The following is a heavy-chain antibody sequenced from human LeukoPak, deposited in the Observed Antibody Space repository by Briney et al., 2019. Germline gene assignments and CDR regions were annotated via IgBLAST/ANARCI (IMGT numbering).Heavy chain of an antibody. Sequence: ASVKVSCKASGYTFTGYYMHWVRQAPGQGLEWMGWINPNSGGTNYAQKFQGRVTMTRDTSISTAYMELSRLRSDDTAMYYCARVSIAAAGTGSFDYWGQGTLVTVSS. V-gene: IGHV1-2*02. J-gene: IGHJ4*02. CDR3: ARVSIAAAGTGSFDY. D-gene: IGHD6-13*01. CDR2: INPNSGGT. CDR1: GYTFTGYY.